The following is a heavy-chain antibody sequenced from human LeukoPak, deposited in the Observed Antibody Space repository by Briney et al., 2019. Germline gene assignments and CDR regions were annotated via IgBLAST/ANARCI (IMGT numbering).Heavy chain of an antibody. CDR3: ARDSSSAGFDY. CDR1: GFTFSSYD. D-gene: IGHD6-13*01. V-gene: IGHV3-13*01. Sequence: PGGSLRLSCAASGFTFSSYDMHWVRQATGKGLEWVSAIGTAGDTYYPGSVKGRFTISRENAKNSLYLQMNSLRAGDTAVYYCARDSSSAGFDYWGQGTLVTVSS. J-gene: IGHJ4*02. CDR2: IGTAGDT.